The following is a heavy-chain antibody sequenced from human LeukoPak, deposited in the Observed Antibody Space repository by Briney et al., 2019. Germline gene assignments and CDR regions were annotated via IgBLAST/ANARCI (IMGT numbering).Heavy chain of an antibody. J-gene: IGHJ4*02. V-gene: IGHV1-18*01. CDR1: GYTFTSYG. CDR2: ISAYNGNT. D-gene: IGHD1-26*01. CDR3: ARVPSGWGLLPLYYFDY. Sequence: ASVKVSCKASGYTFTSYGISWVRQAPGQGLEWMGWISAYNGNTNYAQKLRGRVTMTTDTSTSTAYMELRSLRSDDTAVYYCARVPSGWGLLPLYYFDYWGQGTLVTVSS.